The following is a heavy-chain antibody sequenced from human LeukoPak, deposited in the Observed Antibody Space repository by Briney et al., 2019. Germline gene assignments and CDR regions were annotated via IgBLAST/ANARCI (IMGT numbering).Heavy chain of an antibody. CDR3: ARDKAARHLDY. CDR2: IWYDGSNK. V-gene: IGHV3-33*01. CDR1: GFTFSNHG. D-gene: IGHD6-6*01. Sequence: GRSLRLSCAVSGFTFSNHGIHWVRQAPGKGLEWVAVIWYDGSNKYYADSVKGRFTISRDQSKNTQYLQMNSLRAEDTAVYYCARDKAARHLDYWGQGTLVTVSS. J-gene: IGHJ4*02.